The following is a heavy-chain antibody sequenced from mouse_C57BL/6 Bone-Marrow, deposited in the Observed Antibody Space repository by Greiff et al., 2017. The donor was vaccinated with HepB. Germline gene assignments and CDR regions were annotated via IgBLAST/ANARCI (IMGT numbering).Heavy chain of an antibody. CDR3: AREGVVTTGYYYAMDY. V-gene: IGHV2-2*01. J-gene: IGHJ4*01. CDR1: GFSFTSYG. D-gene: IGHD2-2*01. Sequence: QVQLQQSGPGLVQPSQCLSITCTVSGFSFTSYGVHWVRQSPGKGLEWLGVIWSGGSTDYNAAFISRLTISKDNSKSQVFFKMNSLQADDTAIYYCAREGVVTTGYYYAMDYWGQGTSVTVSS. CDR2: IWSGGST.